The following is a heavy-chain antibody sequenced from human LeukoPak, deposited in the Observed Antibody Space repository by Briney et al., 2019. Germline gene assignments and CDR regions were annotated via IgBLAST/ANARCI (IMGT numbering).Heavy chain of an antibody. CDR1: GFTFSSYS. Sequence: KPGGSLRLSCAASGFTFSSYSMNWVRQAPGKGLEWVSSISSSSGYIYYADSVKGRFTISRDNAKNSLYLQMNSLRAEDTAVYYCAREWVQPLPYCGGDRYLPGAFDIWGXGTMVTVSS. CDR2: ISSSSGYI. V-gene: IGHV3-21*04. CDR3: AREWVQPLPYCGGDRYLPGAFDI. D-gene: IGHD2-21*01. J-gene: IGHJ3*02.